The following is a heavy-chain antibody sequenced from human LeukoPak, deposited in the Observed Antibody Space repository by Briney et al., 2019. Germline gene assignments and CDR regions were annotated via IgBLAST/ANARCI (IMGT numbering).Heavy chain of an antibody. CDR2: IYYSGST. D-gene: IGHD5-24*01. V-gene: IGHV4-39*07. Sequence: PSETLSLTCTVSGGSISSSSYYWGWIRQPPGKGLEWIGSIYYSGSTYYNPSLKSRVTISVDTSKNQFSLKLSSVTAADTAVYYCARVRRRRWLQSPHDAFDIWGQGTMVTVSS. CDR1: GGSISSSSYY. J-gene: IGHJ3*02. CDR3: ARVRRRRWLQSPHDAFDI.